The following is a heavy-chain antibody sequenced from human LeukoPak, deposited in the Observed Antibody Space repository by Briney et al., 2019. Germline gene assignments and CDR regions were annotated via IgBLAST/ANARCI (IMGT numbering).Heavy chain of an antibody. V-gene: IGHV1-2*02. D-gene: IGHD6-6*01. J-gene: IGHJ4*02. CDR2: INANNGAT. CDR1: GYTFTGYY. CDR3: AREITYSSSDDY. Sequence: ASVKVSCKASGYTFTGYYMHWVRQAPGQGLEWMGWINANNGATNYAQKFQGRVTMTRDTSISTAYMELSRLRSDDTAVSYCAREITYSSSDDYWGQGTLVTVSS.